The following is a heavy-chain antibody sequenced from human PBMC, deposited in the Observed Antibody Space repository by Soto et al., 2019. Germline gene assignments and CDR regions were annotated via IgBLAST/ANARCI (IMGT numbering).Heavy chain of an antibody. CDR2: IIPIFGTA. Sequence: WASVKVSCKASGGTFSSYAISWVRQAPGQGLEWMGGIIPIFGTANYAQKFQGRVTITADESTSTAYMELSSLRSEDTAVYYCARDEFPRDSRTPYYYYGMDVWGQGTTVTVSS. CDR3: ARDEFPRDSRTPYYYYGMDV. J-gene: IGHJ6*02. D-gene: IGHD2-21*01. V-gene: IGHV1-69*13. CDR1: GGTFSSYA.